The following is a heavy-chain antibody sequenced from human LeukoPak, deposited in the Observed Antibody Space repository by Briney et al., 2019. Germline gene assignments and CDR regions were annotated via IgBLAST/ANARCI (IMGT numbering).Heavy chain of an antibody. Sequence: SVKVSCKASGGTFSIYAISWVRQAPGQGLEWMGGIIPIFGTANYAQKFQGRVTITADESTSTAYMELSSLRSEDTAVYYCARGPEDHYYYGMDVWGQGTTVTVSS. CDR3: ARGPEDHYYYGMDV. CDR1: GGTFSIYA. CDR2: IIPIFGTA. J-gene: IGHJ6*02. V-gene: IGHV1-69*13.